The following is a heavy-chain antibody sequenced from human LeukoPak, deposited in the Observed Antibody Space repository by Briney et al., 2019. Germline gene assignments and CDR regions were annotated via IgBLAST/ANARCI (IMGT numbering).Heavy chain of an antibody. D-gene: IGHD2-2*01. V-gene: IGHV4-34*01. Sequence: KPSETLSLTCAVYGGSFSDYLWGWIRQPPGKGLEWIGEINHSGRTYYNPSLKSRVTISVDTSKNQFSLNLSSVTAADTAVYYCARDVVVVPAAIHYGMDVWGQGTLVAVSS. CDR3: ARDVVVVPAAIHYGMDV. CDR2: INHSGRT. CDR1: GGSFSDYL. J-gene: IGHJ6*02.